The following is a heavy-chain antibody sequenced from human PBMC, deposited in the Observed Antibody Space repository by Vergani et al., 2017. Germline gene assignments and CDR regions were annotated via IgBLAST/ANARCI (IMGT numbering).Heavy chain of an antibody. CDR1: GFTFNSYG. V-gene: IGHV3-30*02. Sequence: QVQLVQSGGGVVQPGGSLRLSCVASGFTFNSYGMQWVRQAPGKGLEWVAYLLLDGSNEYYADSVKGRFIVSRDNSKDTLYLQINSLRTDDTAVYYCARDRAYCHEGSCALWGQGSVVTVSA. CDR2: LLLDGSNE. D-gene: IGHD2-15*01. CDR3: ARDRAYCHEGSCAL. J-gene: IGHJ1*01.